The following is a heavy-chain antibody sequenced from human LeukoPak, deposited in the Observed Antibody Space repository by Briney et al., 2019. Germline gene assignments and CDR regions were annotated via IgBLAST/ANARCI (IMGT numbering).Heavy chain of an antibody. CDR3: ARFAGVGDYVWGSYRPDYDY. CDR1: GYTFTGYY. CDR2: INPNSGGT. Sequence: ASVKVSCKASGYTFTGYYMHWVRQAPGQGLEWMGWINPNSGGTNYAQKFQGRVTMTRDTSISTAYMELSRLRSDDTAVYYCARFAGVGDYVWGSYRPDYDYWGQGTLVTVSS. J-gene: IGHJ4*02. V-gene: IGHV1-2*02. D-gene: IGHD3-16*02.